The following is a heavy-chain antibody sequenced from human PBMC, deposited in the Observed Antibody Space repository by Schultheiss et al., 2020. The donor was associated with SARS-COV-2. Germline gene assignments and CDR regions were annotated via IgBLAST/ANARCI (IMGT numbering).Heavy chain of an antibody. D-gene: IGHD2-2*02. V-gene: IGHV4-38-2*01. CDR2: INHSGST. Sequence: SETLSLTCAVSGYSISSGYYWGWIRQPQGKGLEWIGEINHSGSTNYNPSLKSRVTISVDTSKTQFSLKLSSVTAADTAVYYCARSVAVVPAAIWGYYYYYMDVWGKGTTVTVSS. J-gene: IGHJ6*03. CDR3: ARSVAVVPAAIWGYYYYYMDV. CDR1: GYSISSGYY.